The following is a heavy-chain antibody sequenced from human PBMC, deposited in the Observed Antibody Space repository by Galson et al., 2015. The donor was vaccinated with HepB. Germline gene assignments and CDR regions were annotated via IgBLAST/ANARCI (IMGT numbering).Heavy chain of an antibody. CDR2: INGRGSTR. D-gene: IGHD3-16*01. CDR3: VKEGSWFGGDWFDP. V-gene: IGHV3-23*01. J-gene: IGHJ5*02. CDR1: GFIFRHHA. Sequence: SLRLSCAGSGFIFRHHAMAWIRQAPGKGLEWVSGINGRGSTRSYSDAGKGRFSLSRDNSKDTVFLQMDNLRAEDTAVYYCVKEGSWFGGDWFDPWGQGALVTVS.